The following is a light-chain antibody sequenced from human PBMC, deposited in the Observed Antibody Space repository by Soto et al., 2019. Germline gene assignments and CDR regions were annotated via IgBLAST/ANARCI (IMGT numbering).Light chain of an antibody. Sequence: QSVLTQPPSASGSPGQSVTISCTGTKNDIGVYNYVSWYQHHPGKAPRLMIYASSNRPSGVSHRFSGSRSGNTASLTISGLQAEDEADYYCSSYTSGSTLYVFGTGTKVTVL. CDR1: KNDIGVYNY. J-gene: IGLJ1*01. CDR3: SSYTSGSTLYV. V-gene: IGLV2-14*01. CDR2: ASS.